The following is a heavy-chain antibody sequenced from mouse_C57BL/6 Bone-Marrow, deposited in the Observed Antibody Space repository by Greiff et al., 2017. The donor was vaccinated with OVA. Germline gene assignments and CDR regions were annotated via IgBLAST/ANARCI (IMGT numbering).Heavy chain of an antibody. CDR2: ISSGGSYT. J-gene: IGHJ2*01. D-gene: IGHD2-4*01. Sequence: EVMLVESGGDLVKPGGSLKLSCAASGFTFSSYGMSWVRQTPDKRLEWVATISSGGSYTYYPDSVKGRFTIARDNAKNTLYLQMSSLKSEDTAMYYCGRRDYDDWGQGTTLTVAS. V-gene: IGHV5-6*02. CDR3: GRRDYDD. CDR1: GFTFSSYG.